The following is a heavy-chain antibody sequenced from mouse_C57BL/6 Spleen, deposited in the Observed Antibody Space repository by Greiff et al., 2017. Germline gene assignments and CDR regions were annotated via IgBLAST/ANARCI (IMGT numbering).Heavy chain of an antibody. CDR3: APLEAMDY. CDR1: GYAFSSSW. CDR2: IYPGDGDT. V-gene: IGHV1-82*01. J-gene: IGHJ4*01. Sequence: QVQLQQSGPELVKPGASVKISCKASGYAFSSSWMNWVKQRPGKGLEWIGRIYPGDGDTNYNGKFKGKATLTADKSSSTAYMQLSSLTSEDSAVYFCAPLEAMDYWGQGTSVTVSS. D-gene: IGHD1-2*01.